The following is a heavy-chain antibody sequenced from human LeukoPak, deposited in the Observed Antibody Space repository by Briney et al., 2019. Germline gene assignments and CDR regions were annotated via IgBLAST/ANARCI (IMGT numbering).Heavy chain of an antibody. D-gene: IGHD3-22*01. J-gene: IGHJ3*02. CDR3: ARVGIEVSAHPEVGMLLWI. CDR2: ISSRGSYT. CDR1: GFTFSSYN. V-gene: IGHV3-21*05. Sequence: GGSLRLSCAASGFTFSSYNMNWVRQAPGKGLEWVSYISSRGSYTIYADSVRGRFSVSRDNAKKSLYLQMNSLRAEDTAVYYCARVGIEVSAHPEVGMLLWIWGQGTMVTVSS.